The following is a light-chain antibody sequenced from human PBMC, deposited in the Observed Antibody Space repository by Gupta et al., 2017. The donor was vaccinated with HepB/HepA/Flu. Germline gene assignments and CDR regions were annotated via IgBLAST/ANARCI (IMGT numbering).Light chain of an antibody. CDR2: SNN. J-gene: IGLJ2*01. CDR1: DSNIGRNS. CDR3: SAWDDSLNGHVL. V-gene: IGLV1-44*01. Sequence: QSVLTQSPSASGTPGQRVTISCSGGDSNIGRNSVSWYRQLPGTAPKLLIYSNNQRPSGVPDRFSGSKSDTSASLAISGLQSEDEADYYCSAWDDSLNGHVLFGGGTKLSVL.